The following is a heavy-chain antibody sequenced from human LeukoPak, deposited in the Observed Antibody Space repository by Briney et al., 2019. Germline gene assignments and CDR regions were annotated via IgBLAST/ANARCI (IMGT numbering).Heavy chain of an antibody. J-gene: IGHJ4*02. CDR2: LWYDGSNK. CDR1: GFTFSSYG. CDR3: ARAPAPAYFDY. V-gene: IGHV3-33*01. Sequence: PGRSLRLSCAASGFTFSSYGMHWVRQAPGKGLEWVAVLWYDGSNKYYADSVQGRFTISRDNAKNTLYLQMNSLRAEDTAVYYCARAPAPAYFDYWSQGTLVTVSS. D-gene: IGHD2-15*01.